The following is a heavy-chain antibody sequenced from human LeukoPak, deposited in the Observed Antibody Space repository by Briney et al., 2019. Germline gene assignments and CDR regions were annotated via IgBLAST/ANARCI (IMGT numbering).Heavy chain of an antibody. V-gene: IGHV3-53*01. D-gene: IGHD2-21*02. Sequence: GGSLRLSCAASGFTASSSYMSWVRQAPGKGLEWVSVIYSGSSADYADSVKGRFTISRDNSKNTLYLQMNSLRAEDTAVYYCATGGDHPYWGPGTLVTVSS. CDR1: GFTASSSY. CDR3: ATGGDHPY. J-gene: IGHJ1*01. CDR2: IYSGSSA.